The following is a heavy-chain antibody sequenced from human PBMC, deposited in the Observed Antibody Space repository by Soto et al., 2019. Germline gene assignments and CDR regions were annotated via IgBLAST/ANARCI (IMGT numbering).Heavy chain of an antibody. J-gene: IGHJ3*02. Sequence: EVQLLESGGGLVQPGGSLRLSCAASGFTFSSYAMSWVRQAPGKGLEWVSAISGSGGTTYYADSVKGRFTFSRDNSKNALYLQMTSLRAEETAVYYCAKPANGWFSAFDIWGQGTMVTVSS. D-gene: IGHD6-19*01. V-gene: IGHV3-23*01. CDR1: GFTFSSYA. CDR3: AKPANGWFSAFDI. CDR2: ISGSGGTT.